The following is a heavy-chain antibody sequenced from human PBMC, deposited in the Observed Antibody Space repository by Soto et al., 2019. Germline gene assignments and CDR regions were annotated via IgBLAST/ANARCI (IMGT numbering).Heavy chain of an antibody. CDR1: GFTFSDYY. Sequence: QVQLVESGGGLVKPGGSLRLSCAASGFTFSDYYMSWIRQAPGKGLEWVSYISSSSSYTNYADSVKGRFTISRDNAKNSLYLQMNSLRAEDTAVYYCARDQGLYYYDSSGYYYGMDVWGQGTTVTVSS. V-gene: IGHV3-11*06. D-gene: IGHD3-22*01. CDR3: ARDQGLYYYDSSGYYYGMDV. J-gene: IGHJ6*02. CDR2: ISSSSSYT.